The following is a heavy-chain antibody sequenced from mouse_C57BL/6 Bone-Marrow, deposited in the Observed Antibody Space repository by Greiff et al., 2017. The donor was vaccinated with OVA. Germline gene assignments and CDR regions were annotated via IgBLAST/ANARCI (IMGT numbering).Heavy chain of an antibody. CDR3: ARESSGYVGY. J-gene: IGHJ2*01. CDR2: IYPSDSET. Sequence: VQLQQSGAELVRPGSSVKLSCKASGYTFTSYWMDWVKQRPGQGLEWIGNIYPSDSETHYNQKFKDKATLTVDKSSSTAYMQLSSLTSEDSAVYYCARESSGYVGYWGQGTTLTVSS. V-gene: IGHV1-61*01. D-gene: IGHD3-2*02. CDR1: GYTFTSYW.